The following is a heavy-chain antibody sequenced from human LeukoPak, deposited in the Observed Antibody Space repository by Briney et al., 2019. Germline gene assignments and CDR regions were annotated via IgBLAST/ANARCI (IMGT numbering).Heavy chain of an antibody. Sequence: QTLSLTCAVSGGSISSGGYSWSWIRQPPGKGLEWIGYIYHSGSTYYNPSLKSRVTISVDRSKNQFSLKLSSVTAADTAVYYCARYYYYYDSSGYSTDYFDYWGQGTLVTVSS. CDR2: IYHSGST. D-gene: IGHD3-22*01. J-gene: IGHJ4*02. CDR3: ARYYYYYDSSGYSTDYFDY. V-gene: IGHV4-30-2*01. CDR1: GGSISSGGYS.